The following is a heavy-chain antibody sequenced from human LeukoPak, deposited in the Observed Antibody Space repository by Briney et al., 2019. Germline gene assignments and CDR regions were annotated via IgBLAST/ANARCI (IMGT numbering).Heavy chain of an antibody. D-gene: IGHD4-17*01. CDR1: GGSFSGYY. CDR3: ARITVTNDAFDI. Sequence: PSETLSLTCAVYGGSFSGYYWSWIRQPPGKGLEWIGEINHSGSTNYNPSLRSRGTISVDTSKNQFSLKLSSVTAADTAVYYCARITVTNDAFDIWGQGTMVTVSS. V-gene: IGHV4-34*01. J-gene: IGHJ3*02. CDR2: INHSGST.